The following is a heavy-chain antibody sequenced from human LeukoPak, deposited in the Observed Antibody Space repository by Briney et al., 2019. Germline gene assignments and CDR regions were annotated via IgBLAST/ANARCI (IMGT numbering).Heavy chain of an antibody. CDR1: GGTFSSYA. J-gene: IGHJ5*02. Sequence: SVKVSCKASGGTFSSYAISWVRQAPGQGLEWMGGIIPIFGTTNYAQKFQGRVTITADKSTSTAYMELSRLRSDDTAVYYCAGETGIDYYGSGSYRLTGWFDPWGQGTLVTVSS. CDR2: IIPIFGTT. V-gene: IGHV1-69*06. D-gene: IGHD3-10*01. CDR3: AGETGIDYYGSGSYRLTGWFDP.